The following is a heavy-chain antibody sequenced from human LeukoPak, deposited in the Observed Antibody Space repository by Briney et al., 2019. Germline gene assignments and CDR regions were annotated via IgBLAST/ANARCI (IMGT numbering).Heavy chain of an antibody. CDR1: GFTFSDYY. Sequence: GGSLRLSCAASGFTFSDYYMSWIRQAPGKGLEWVSYISSSSSYTNYADSVKGRFTISRDNAKTSLYLQMNSLRAEDTAVYYCARGHNIVATKPYFDYWGQGTLVTVSS. CDR2: ISSSSSYT. V-gene: IGHV3-11*05. CDR3: ARGHNIVATKPYFDY. J-gene: IGHJ4*02. D-gene: IGHD5-12*01.